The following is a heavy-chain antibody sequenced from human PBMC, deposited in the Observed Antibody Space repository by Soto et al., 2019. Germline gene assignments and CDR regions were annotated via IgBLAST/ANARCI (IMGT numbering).Heavy chain of an antibody. CDR1: GGSISSGYYY. CDR3: ASRSIAARPFDY. D-gene: IGHD6-6*01. V-gene: IGHV4-30-4*01. J-gene: IGHJ4*02. Sequence: SETLSLTCSVSGGSISSGYYYWSWIRQPPGKGLEWIGNIYYSGNTYYNPSLKSRLIISIDTSKNQFSLKLSSVTAADTAVYYCASRSIAARPFDYWGQGTLVTVSS. CDR2: IYYSGNT.